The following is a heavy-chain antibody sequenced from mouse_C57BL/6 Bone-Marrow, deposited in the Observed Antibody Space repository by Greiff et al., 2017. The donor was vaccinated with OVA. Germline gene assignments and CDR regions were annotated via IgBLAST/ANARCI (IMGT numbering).Heavy chain of an antibody. V-gene: IGHV3-6*01. J-gene: IGHJ2*01. CDR1: GYSITSGYY. CDR2: ISYDGSN. CDR3: ARGGRGYFDY. Sequence: EVKLMESGPGLVKPSQSLSLTCSVTGYSITSGYYWNWIRQFPGNKLEWMGYISYDGSNNYNPSLKNRISITRDTSKNQFFLKLNSVTTEDTATYYCARGGRGYFDYWGQGTTLTVSS.